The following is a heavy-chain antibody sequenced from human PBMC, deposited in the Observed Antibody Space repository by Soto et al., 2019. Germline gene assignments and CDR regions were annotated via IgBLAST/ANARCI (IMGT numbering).Heavy chain of an antibody. CDR2: ISGYNGKT. CDR3: AREGDRPYYYYGMDV. D-gene: IGHD3-16*01. J-gene: IGHJ6*02. V-gene: IGHV1-18*01. CDR1: GYSFTRYG. Sequence: QVQLVQSGNEVKKPGASVNVSCKASGYSFTRYGISWVRQAPGQGLEWMGWISGYNGKTKYAQKLQGRVSMTTDTSTSTAYMELRSLGCDDTAVYYCAREGDRPYYYYGMDVWGQGTTVTVSS.